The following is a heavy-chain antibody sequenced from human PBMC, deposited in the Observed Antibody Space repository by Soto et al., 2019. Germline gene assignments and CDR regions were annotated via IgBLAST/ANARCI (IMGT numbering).Heavy chain of an antibody. V-gene: IGHV3-30*18. Sequence: QVQLVESGGGVVQPGRSLRLSCAASGFTFRSYGMHWVRQAPGKGLEWVAVISYDGSNKYHADSVKGRFTISRDNSKKTLYLQMNSLRAEDTAVYYCAKDRWGDILSGTYRGGWFDPWGQGTVVTVSS. CDR1: GFTFRSYG. D-gene: IGHD3-9*01. J-gene: IGHJ5*02. CDR3: AKDRWGDILSGTYRGGWFDP. CDR2: ISYDGSNK.